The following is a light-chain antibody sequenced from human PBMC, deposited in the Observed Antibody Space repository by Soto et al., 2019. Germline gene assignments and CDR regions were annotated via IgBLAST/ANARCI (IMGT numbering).Light chain of an antibody. CDR1: QNIRSW. V-gene: IGKV1-5*01. Sequence: DMPMTQSPTTLSASVGDRVTITCRASQNIRSWLAWYQQKPGKARKVLIYDASTLESGVPSRFSDSGFGTEFTLTISSLQPDDFATYYCQHYNGYFGQGTKLEIK. J-gene: IGKJ2*01. CDR2: DAS. CDR3: QHYNGY.